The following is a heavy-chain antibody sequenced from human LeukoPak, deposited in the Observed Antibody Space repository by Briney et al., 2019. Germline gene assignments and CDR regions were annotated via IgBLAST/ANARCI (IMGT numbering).Heavy chain of an antibody. J-gene: IGHJ4*02. Sequence: GGSLRLSCAASGFTFTDSYMTWVRQAPGKGLEWISYISSHGSTMYYADSVKGRFTISRDSANNSLYLQMNSLTAADTALYFCARVNMIRGVIDYWGQGTLVTVSS. CDR2: ISSHGSTM. CDR3: ARVNMIRGVIDY. V-gene: IGHV3-11*04. D-gene: IGHD3-10*01. CDR1: GFTFTDSY.